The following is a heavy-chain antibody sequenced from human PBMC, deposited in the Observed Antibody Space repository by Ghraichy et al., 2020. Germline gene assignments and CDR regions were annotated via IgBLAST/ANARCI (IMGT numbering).Heavy chain of an antibody. D-gene: IGHD3-10*01. CDR3: ARDKDYYGSGRGFDP. CDR1: GYTFTSYG. CDR2: ISAYNGNT. J-gene: IGHJ5*02. Sequence: ASVKVSCKASGYTFTSYGISWVRQAPGQGLEWMGWISAYNGNTNYAQKLQGRVTMTTDTSTSTAYMELRSLRSDDTAVYYCARDKDYYGSGRGFDPWGQGTLVTVSS. V-gene: IGHV1-18*01.